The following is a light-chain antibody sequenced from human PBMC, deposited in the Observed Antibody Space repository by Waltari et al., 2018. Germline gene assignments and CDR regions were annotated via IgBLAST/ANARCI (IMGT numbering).Light chain of an antibody. CDR1: QSLGKNY. Sequence: IVLTQSPGTLSLSPGDRASLSCKASQSLGKNYLAWYQHKPGQAPRLLVYGASSRAAGIPDRFSGSGSGTDFTLTISRLEPEEFAVYYCQQYASSVLYTFGQGTKLEIK. J-gene: IGKJ2*01. CDR2: GAS. V-gene: IGKV3-20*01. CDR3: QQYASSVLYT.